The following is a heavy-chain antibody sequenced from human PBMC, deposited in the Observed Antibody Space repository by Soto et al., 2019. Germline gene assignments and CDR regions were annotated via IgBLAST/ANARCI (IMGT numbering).Heavy chain of an antibody. CDR1: GGTFSRYA. V-gene: IGHV1-69*12. Sequence: QVQLVQSGAEVKKYGSSVKVSCKASGGTFSRYAISWVRQAPGQGLEWMGGITPMFGTANYAQRFQGRATNTADESTGTAYMQLSSLRSDATAVYYCAQTLGLAVAGPGRFDLWGRGTLVTVSS. J-gene: IGHJ2*01. CDR3: AQTLGLAVAGPGRFDL. CDR2: ITPMFGTA. D-gene: IGHD6-19*01.